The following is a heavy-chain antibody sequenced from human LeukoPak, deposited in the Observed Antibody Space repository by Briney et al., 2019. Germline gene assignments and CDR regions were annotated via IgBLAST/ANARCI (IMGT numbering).Heavy chain of an antibody. CDR3: AATYYDYVWGSLDY. CDR1: GFTFDDYA. CDR2: ISWDGGST. D-gene: IGHD3-16*01. Sequence: GGSLRLSCAASGFTFDDYAMHWVRQAPGKGLEWVSLISWDGGSTYYADSVKGRFTISRDNSKNSLYLQMNSLRAEDTALYYCAATYYDYVWGSLDYWGQGTLVTVSA. J-gene: IGHJ4*02. V-gene: IGHV3-43D*04.